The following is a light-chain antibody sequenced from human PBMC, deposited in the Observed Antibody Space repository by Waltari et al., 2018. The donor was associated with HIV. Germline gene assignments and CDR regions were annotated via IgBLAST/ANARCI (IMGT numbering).Light chain of an antibody. J-gene: IGLJ1*01. Sequence: FMLTQPHSVSESPGKTVTISCTRSSGSIANNYVQWYQQRPGSSPTTGIYEDDQRPSEVPDLSSGSIDSSSNAASLTISGLKTEDEADYYVQSYDSSCYVFGTGTKVTVL. CDR3: QSYDSSCYV. CDR1: SGSIANNY. CDR2: EDD. V-gene: IGLV6-57*01.